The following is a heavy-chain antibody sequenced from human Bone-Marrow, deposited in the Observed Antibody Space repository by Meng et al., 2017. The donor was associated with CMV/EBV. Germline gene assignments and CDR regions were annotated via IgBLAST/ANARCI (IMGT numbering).Heavy chain of an antibody. D-gene: IGHD3-10*01. J-gene: IGHJ6*01. V-gene: IGHV2-70D*14. CDR1: GFSLSTSGMR. Sequence: SGPTLVKPTQTLTLTCTFSGFSLSTSGMRVSWIRQPPGKALEWLARIDWDDDKFYSTSLKTRLTISKDTSKNQVVLTMTNMDPVDTATYYCARSYGSGSYSYYYYGMDVWGQGTTV. CDR2: IDWDDDK. CDR3: ARSYGSGSYSYYYYGMDV.